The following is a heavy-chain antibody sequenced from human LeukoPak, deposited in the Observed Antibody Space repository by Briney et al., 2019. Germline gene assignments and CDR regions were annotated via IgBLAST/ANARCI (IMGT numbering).Heavy chain of an antibody. J-gene: IGHJ4*02. V-gene: IGHV1-2*02. CDR2: INPNSGGT. CDR1: GYTFTGYY. Sequence: VASVKVSCKASGYTFTGYYMHWVQQAPGQGLEWMGWINPNSGGTNYAQKFQGRVTMTRDTSISTAYMELSRLRSDDTAMYYCARAPWSYCGGDCPLVYWGQGTLVTVSS. D-gene: IGHD2-21*02. CDR3: ARAPWSYCGGDCPLVY.